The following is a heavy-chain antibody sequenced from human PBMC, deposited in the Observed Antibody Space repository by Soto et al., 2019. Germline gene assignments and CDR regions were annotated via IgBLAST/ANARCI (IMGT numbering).Heavy chain of an antibody. Sequence: QVQLVQSGAEVKKPGASVKVSCKASGYTCSSYALHWVRQAPGQRLEWMGWINAANGNVKYSQKFQGRVTITRDTSASTVYMELSSLRSEDTAVYYCARAVGQFDPWGQGPLVTVSS. CDR3: ARAVGQFDP. CDR2: INAANGNV. J-gene: IGHJ5*02. CDR1: GYTCSSYA. D-gene: IGHD6-19*01. V-gene: IGHV1-3*01.